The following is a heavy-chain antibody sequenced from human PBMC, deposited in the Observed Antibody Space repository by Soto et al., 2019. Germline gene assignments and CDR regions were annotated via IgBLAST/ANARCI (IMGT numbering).Heavy chain of an antibody. V-gene: IGHV4-39*07. Sequence: SETLSLTCTVSGGSISSSSYYWGWIRQPPGKGLVWIGKINHSGSTNYNPSLKSRVTISVDTSKNQFSLKLSSVTAADTAVYYCARDNYNTGGSGSYYKYYFDYWGQGTLVTVSS. CDR2: INHSGST. CDR1: GGSISSSSYY. CDR3: ARDNYNTGGSGSYYKYYFDY. D-gene: IGHD3-10*01. J-gene: IGHJ4*02.